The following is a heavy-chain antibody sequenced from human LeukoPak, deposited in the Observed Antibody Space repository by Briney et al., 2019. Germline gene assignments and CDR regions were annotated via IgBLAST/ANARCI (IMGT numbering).Heavy chain of an antibody. J-gene: IGHJ4*02. CDR2: INPSGGST. Sequence: ASVKVSCKASGYIFTSYYMHWVRQAPGQGLEWMGIINPSGGSTSYAQKFQGRVTMTRDMSTSTAYMELSSLRSEDMAVYYCARAIMATSEFDYWGQGTLVTVSS. CDR3: ARAIMATSEFDY. V-gene: IGHV1-46*01. CDR1: GYIFTSYY. D-gene: IGHD5-24*01.